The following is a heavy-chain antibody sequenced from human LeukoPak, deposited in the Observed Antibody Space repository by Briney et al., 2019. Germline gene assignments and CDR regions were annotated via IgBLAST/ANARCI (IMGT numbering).Heavy chain of an antibody. CDR1: EFTFSSYA. D-gene: IGHD6-19*01. CDR3: ARALTYSSGWSRYDYFDY. CDR2: MSGSGGST. V-gene: IGHV3-23*01. Sequence: GGSLRLSCAASEFTFSSYAMNWVRQAPGKGLEWVSAMSGSGGSTYYADSVKGRFTISRDNAKNSLYLQMNSLRAEDTAVYYCARALTYSSGWSRYDYFDYWGQGTLVTVSS. J-gene: IGHJ4*02.